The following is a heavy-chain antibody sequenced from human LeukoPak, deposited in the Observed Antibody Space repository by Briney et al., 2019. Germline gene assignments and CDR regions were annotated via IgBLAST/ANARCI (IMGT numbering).Heavy chain of an antibody. CDR2: INPGGGST. J-gene: IGHJ6*02. Sequence: ASVKVSCKAAGYIFTNYYLHWVRQAPGQGLEWMGIINPGGGSTSYAQKFQGRVTMTRDTSTSTAYMELSSLRSEDTAVYYCTRADFGGKSDYYFHGLDVWGQGTTVTVSS. CDR3: TRADFGGKSDYYFHGLDV. V-gene: IGHV1-46*01. D-gene: IGHD4-23*01. CDR1: GYIFTNYY.